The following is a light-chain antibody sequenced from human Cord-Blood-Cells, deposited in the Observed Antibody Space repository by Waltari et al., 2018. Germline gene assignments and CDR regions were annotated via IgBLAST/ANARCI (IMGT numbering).Light chain of an antibody. Sequence: EIVMTQSPATLSVSPGERATLSCRASQSVSSNLAWYQQKPGQAPRLLIYGASTRATGIPTRFIGSWSGTEFTLTISSLQSEDFAVYYCQQYNNWPPGVRGAFGQGTKVEIK. CDR1: QSVSSN. CDR3: QQYNNWPPGVRGA. J-gene: IGKJ1*01. CDR2: GAS. V-gene: IGKV3-15*01.